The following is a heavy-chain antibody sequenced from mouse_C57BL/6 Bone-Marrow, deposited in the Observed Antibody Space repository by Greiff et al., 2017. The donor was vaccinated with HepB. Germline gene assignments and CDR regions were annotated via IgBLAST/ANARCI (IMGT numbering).Heavy chain of an antibody. CDR1: GFTFSSYG. CDR3: ARHGPYYYGDY. J-gene: IGHJ2*01. Sequence: DVHLVESGGDLVKPGGSLKLSCAASGFTFSSYGMSWVRQTPDKRLEWVATISSGGSYTYYPDSVKGRFTISRDNAKNTLYLQMSSLKSEDTAMYYCARHGPYYYGDYWGQGTTLTVSS. CDR2: ISSGGSYT. D-gene: IGHD1-1*01. V-gene: IGHV5-6*01.